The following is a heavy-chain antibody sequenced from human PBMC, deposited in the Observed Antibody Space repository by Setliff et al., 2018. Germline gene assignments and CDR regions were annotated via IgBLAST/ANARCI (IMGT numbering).Heavy chain of an antibody. J-gene: IGHJ4*01. V-gene: IGHV1-69*05. CDR3: ASALIRRVAVAGKSQFDY. Sequence: GASVKVSCKASGGFSTHAISWVRQVPGQGLEWMGGIIPILGTTDYAQNFQGRVTITTEESTSSADLEMSNLRSEDTAVYYCASALIRRVAVAGKSQFDYWGQGTLVTVSS. CDR2: IIPILGTT. D-gene: IGHD6-19*01. CDR1: GGFSTHA.